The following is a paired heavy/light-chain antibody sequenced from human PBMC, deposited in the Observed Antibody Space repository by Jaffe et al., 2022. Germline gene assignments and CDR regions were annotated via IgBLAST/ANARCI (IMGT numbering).Light chain of an antibody. CDR2: AAS. CDR1: QGISNY. J-gene: IGKJ4*01. CDR3: QKYNSAPHT. V-gene: IGKV1-27*01. Sequence: DIQMTQSPSSLSASVGDRVTITCRASQGISNYLAWYQQKPGKVPKLLIYAASTLQSGVPSRFSGSGSGTDFTLTISSLQPEDVATYYCQKYNSAPHTFGGGTKVEIK.
Heavy chain of an antibody. Sequence: QVQLVQSGAEVKKPGASVKVSCKASGYTFTSYYMHWVRQAPGQGLEWMGIINPSGGSTSYAQKFQGRVTMTRDTSTSTVYMELSSLRSEDTAVYYCARDPEPVCGDCHSSHDAFDIWGQGTMVTVSS. CDR3: ARDPEPVCGDCHSSHDAFDI. CDR2: INPSGGST. V-gene: IGHV1-46*01. J-gene: IGHJ3*02. CDR1: GYTFTSYY. D-gene: IGHD2-21*02.